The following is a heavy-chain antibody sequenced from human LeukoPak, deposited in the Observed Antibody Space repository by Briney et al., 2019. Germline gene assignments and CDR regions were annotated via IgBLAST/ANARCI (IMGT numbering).Heavy chain of an antibody. V-gene: IGHV3-23*01. CDR3: TKDPNGDYVGAFDP. CDR1: GFSFSSFA. J-gene: IGHJ5*02. CDR2: ITAGQYAM. Sequence: GESLGLSCAASGFSFSSFAMTWVRQAPGKGLEWVSSITAGQYAMYNTDSVKGRFTISRDNSKNTLYLQMNSLRADDTAVYYCTKDPNGDYVGAFDPWGQGTLVTVSS. D-gene: IGHD4-17*01.